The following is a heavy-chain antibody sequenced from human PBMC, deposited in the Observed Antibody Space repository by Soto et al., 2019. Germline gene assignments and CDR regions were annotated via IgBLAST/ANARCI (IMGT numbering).Heavy chain of an antibody. CDR3: TTGSTSTKNY. CDR2: IKSKTDGGTT. D-gene: IGHD6-6*01. V-gene: IGHV3-15*01. CDR1: GFTFSNAL. J-gene: IGHJ4*02. Sequence: GGSLRLSCAASGFTFSNALLSWVRQAPGKGLEWVGRIKSKTDGGTTDYTAPVKGRFTISRDDLKNTLYLQMNSLKIEGTAVSYCTTGSTSTKNYWGQGTLVTVSS.